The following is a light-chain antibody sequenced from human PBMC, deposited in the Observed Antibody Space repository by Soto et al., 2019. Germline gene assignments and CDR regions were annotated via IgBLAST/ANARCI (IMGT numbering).Light chain of an antibody. J-gene: IGKJ1*01. Sequence: EIVLTQSPGSLSWSAGERATLSCRASQSVSSTFFAWYQQRPGQAPRLLMYGASSRATGIPERFSGSGSGTDFTLTISRLEPEDFAVYYCQQFDSSVTFGQGTKVEIK. CDR1: QSVSSTF. CDR2: GAS. CDR3: QQFDSSVT. V-gene: IGKV3-20*01.